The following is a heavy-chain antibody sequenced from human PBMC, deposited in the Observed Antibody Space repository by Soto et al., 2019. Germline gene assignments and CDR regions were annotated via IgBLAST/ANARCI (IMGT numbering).Heavy chain of an antibody. CDR1: GFTFTTYA. CDR2: ISNDGRGK. V-gene: IGHV3-30*04. D-gene: IGHD2-15*01. J-gene: IGHJ4*02. CDR3: ARDQCFGGGRSCYYFDF. Sequence: GGSLRLSCAASGFTFTTYAIHWVRQAPGKGLEWVAVISNDGRGKYYADSVRGRFTISRDNSKNTLYLQMNSLRSDDTAVYYCARDQCFGGGRSCYYFDFWGQGTLVTVSS.